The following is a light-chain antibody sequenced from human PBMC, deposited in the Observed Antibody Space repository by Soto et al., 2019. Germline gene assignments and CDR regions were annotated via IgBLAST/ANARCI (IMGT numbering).Light chain of an antibody. J-gene: IGLJ3*02. Sequence: QLVLTQPPSASGTPGQRVAISCSGSSSNIGRNYVYWYQQFPGTAPKLLIHNNNQRPSGVPDRFSGSKSGTSASLAISGLRSEDEAAYYCAGWDDTKSAWVFGGGTQLTVL. CDR1: SSNIGRNY. V-gene: IGLV1-47*02. CDR2: NNN. CDR3: AGWDDTKSAWV.